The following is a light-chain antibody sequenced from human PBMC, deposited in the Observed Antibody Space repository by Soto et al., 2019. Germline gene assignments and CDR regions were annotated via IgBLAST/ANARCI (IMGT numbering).Light chain of an antibody. Sequence: QSALTQPASVSGSPGQSITISCTGTSSDVGGYDYVSWYQQHPGKAPKLMIYEVSNRPSGVSNRFSGSKNANTASLTISGLQTEDEADYYCSSYTGSSRLEVFGTGTKLTVL. CDR1: SSDVGGYDY. J-gene: IGLJ1*01. CDR2: EVS. V-gene: IGLV2-14*01. CDR3: SSYTGSSRLEV.